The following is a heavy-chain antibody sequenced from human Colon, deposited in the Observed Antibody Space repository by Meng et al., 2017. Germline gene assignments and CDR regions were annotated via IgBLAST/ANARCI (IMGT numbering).Heavy chain of an antibody. CDR1: GYTLY. CDR3: ARESADGGSFDL. Sequence: QVQLSQSGAEVKKPGASVPVSCKASGYTLYIHWVRLRPGEGLEWMGRINPRTGDTKSAQSFQGRVTMTRDTSTTTFSMDLRSLTTDDSAVYFCARESADGGSFDLWGQGTLVTVSS. CDR2: INPRTGDT. J-gene: IGHJ4*02. D-gene: IGHD2-15*01. V-gene: IGHV1-2*06.